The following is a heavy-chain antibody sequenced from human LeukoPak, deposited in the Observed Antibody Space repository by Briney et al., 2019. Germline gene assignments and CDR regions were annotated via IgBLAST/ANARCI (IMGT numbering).Heavy chain of an antibody. V-gene: IGHV3-7*05. CDR3: ARGRAGKSPVVYYFDY. J-gene: IGHJ4*02. Sequence: QPGASLRLSCAASGFTLSTYWMSWVRQVPGKGLEGVANIKQEGRKKYYVDSVKGRFTISRDNAKNSLYLLMNTLGAEDTAVYYCARGRAGKSPVVYYFDYWGQGTLVIVSS. CDR1: GFTLSTYW. CDR2: IKQEGRKK. D-gene: IGHD2-8*01.